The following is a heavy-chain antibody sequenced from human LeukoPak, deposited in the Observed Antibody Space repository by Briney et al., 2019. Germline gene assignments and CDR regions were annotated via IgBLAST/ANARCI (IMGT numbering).Heavy chain of an antibody. Sequence: ASVKVSCKASGYTFTGYYMHWVRQAPGQGLEWMGSINSNTGGTNYAQKLQGRVTMTTDTSTSTAYMELRSLRSDDTAVYYCARDGTGDSTASFDIWGQGTMVTVSS. CDR1: GYTFTGYY. CDR3: ARDGTGDSTASFDI. V-gene: IGHV1-2*02. D-gene: IGHD7-27*01. CDR2: INSNTGGT. J-gene: IGHJ3*02.